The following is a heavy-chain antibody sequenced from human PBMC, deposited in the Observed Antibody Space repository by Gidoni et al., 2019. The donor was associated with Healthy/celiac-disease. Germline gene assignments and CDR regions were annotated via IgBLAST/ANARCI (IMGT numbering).Heavy chain of an antibody. Sequence: QVQLQQWGAGLLKPSETLSLTCAVYGGSFSGYYWRWIRQPPGKGLVWIGEINHSGSTNYNPSLKSRVTISVDTSKNQFSLKLSSVTAADTAVYYCARVVQLNYYYYYGMDVWGQGTTVTVSS. CDR1: GGSFSGYY. CDR3: ARVVQLNYYYYYGMDV. CDR2: INHSGST. D-gene: IGHD5-18*01. V-gene: IGHV4-34*01. J-gene: IGHJ6*02.